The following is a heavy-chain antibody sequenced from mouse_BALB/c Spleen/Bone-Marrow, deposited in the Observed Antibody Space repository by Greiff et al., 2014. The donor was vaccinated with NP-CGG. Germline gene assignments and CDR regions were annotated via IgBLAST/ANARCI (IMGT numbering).Heavy chain of an antibody. V-gene: IGHV2-9*02. D-gene: IGHD1-2*01. J-gene: IGHJ4*01. Sequence: VMLVESGPGLVAPSQSLSITCTVSGFSLTCYGVHWVRQPPGKGLEWLGVIWADGSTNYNSALMSRLSISKDNSKSQVFLKMNSLQTDDTAMYYCSRITTATGAMDYWGQGTSVTVSS. CDR3: SRITTATGAMDY. CDR1: GFSLTCYG. CDR2: IWADGST.